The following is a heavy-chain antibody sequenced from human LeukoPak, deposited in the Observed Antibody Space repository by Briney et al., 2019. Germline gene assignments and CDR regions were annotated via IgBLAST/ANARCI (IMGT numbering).Heavy chain of an antibody. CDR2: ISYDGSHK. V-gene: IGHV3-30*18. Sequence: GGSLRLSCAASGFTFSGYGMHWVRLAPGKGLEWVAVISYDGSHKYYADSVQGRFIISRDNSRNMVYLQMSSLRDEDTAIYYCAKDRGFSYTSGSSELDYWGQGTPVTVSS. D-gene: IGHD3-10*01. CDR3: AKDRGFSYTSGSSELDY. CDR1: GFTFSGYG. J-gene: IGHJ4*02.